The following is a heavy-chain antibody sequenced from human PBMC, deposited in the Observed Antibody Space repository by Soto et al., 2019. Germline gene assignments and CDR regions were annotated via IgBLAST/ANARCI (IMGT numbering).Heavy chain of an antibody. CDR2: VAAGGGHT. CDR3: ARRTSFLGAFDY. D-gene: IGHD3-16*02. CDR1: GFSFDKYA. V-gene: IGHV3-23*01. J-gene: IGHJ4*02. Sequence: GGPLRLSCVASGFSFDKYAMAWVRQAPGKGLEWVSHVAAGGGHTYYAESVKGRFTISRDNSKNTLFLQINTLRADDTAIYFCARRTSFLGAFDYWGQGVLVTVSS.